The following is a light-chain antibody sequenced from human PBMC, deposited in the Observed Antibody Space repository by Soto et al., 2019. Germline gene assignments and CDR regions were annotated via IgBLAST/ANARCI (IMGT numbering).Light chain of an antibody. CDR1: SSDVGSYNR. J-gene: IGLJ1*01. V-gene: IGLV2-18*01. Sequence: QSVLTQPPSVSGSPGQSVTISCTGTSSDVGSYNRLSWYQQPPGTAPKLIMYEVNTRPSGVPDRFSGSKSGSTASLTISGLQDEDEADYYCSLYTSGSTYVFGTGTKVTVL. CDR2: EVN. CDR3: SLYTSGSTYV.